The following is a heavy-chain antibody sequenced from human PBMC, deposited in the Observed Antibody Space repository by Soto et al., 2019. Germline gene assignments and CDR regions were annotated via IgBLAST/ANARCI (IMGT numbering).Heavy chain of an antibody. Sequence: ASVKVSCKASGYTFTSYYMHWVRQAPGQGLEWMGIINPSGGSTSYAQKFQGRVTMTRDTSTSTVYMELSSLRSEDTAVYYCARSYGAGTTPWNGYGMDVWGQGNTVTVSS. J-gene: IGHJ6*02. CDR1: GYTFTSYY. V-gene: IGHV1-46*01. D-gene: IGHD1-1*01. CDR2: INPSGGST. CDR3: ARSYGAGTTPWNGYGMDV.